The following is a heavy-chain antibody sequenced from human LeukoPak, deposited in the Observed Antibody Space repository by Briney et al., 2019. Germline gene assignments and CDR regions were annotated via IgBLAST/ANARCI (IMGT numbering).Heavy chain of an antibody. J-gene: IGHJ4*02. CDR2: ISSKSDYT. CDR1: GFTSNIYA. D-gene: IGHD3-22*01. Sequence: GGSLRLSCAASGFTSNIYAMSWVRQSPKKGLEWDSSISSKSDYTFYAASVRGRFTISRDNSRNTLYLQMNSLTAEDTAIYYCAKDRPNYFETNGHYYRRDGDYWGQGILVTVSS. V-gene: IGHV3-23*01. CDR3: AKDRPNYFETNGHYYRRDGDY.